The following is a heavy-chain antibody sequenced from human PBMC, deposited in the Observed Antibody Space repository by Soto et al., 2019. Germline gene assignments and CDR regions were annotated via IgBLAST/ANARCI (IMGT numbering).Heavy chain of an antibody. V-gene: IGHV3-30*03. D-gene: IGHD1-26*01. Sequence: QVQLVESGGGVVQPGRSLRLSCAASGFTFSSYGMHWVRQAPGKGLEWVAVISYDGSNKYYADSVKGRFTISRDNSRNTLYLQMNSLRAEDTAVYYFAPAVVGAGYYFDYWGQGTLVTVSS. CDR1: GFTFSSYG. CDR2: ISYDGSNK. J-gene: IGHJ4*02. CDR3: APAVVGAGYYFDY.